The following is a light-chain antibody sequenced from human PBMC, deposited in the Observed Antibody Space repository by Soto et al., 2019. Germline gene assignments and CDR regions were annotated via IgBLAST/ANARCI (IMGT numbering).Light chain of an antibody. CDR3: QQYGSSPVT. CDR1: QSVTSTY. CDR2: DTS. V-gene: IGKV3-20*01. J-gene: IGKJ5*01. Sequence: EIVLTQSPGTLSLSPGERATLSCRASQSVTSTYLAWYQQRPGQAPRLLIYDTSTRATGIPDRFSGSGSGTDFTLAISRLEPEDFAVYYCQQYGSSPVTFGQGTRLE.